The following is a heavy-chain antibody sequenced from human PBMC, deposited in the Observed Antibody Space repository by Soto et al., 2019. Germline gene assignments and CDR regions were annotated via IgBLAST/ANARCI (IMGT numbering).Heavy chain of an antibody. V-gene: IGHV3-7*01. CDR2: IKEDGTVK. CDR3: ARDRQFESEETFDY. J-gene: IGHJ4*02. Sequence: EVQLVESGGGLVQPGGSLRLSCAASEFTFTNHWMSWVRQAPGKGLEWVANIKEDGTVKYYVDSVKGRFTISRDNAKNSLYLQMNSLRVEDTAVYFCARDRQFESEETFDYWGQGTLVTVSS. CDR1: EFTFTNHW. D-gene: IGHD3-10*01.